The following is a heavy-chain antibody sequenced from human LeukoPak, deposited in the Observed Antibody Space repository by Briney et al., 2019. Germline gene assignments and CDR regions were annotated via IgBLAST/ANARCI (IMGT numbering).Heavy chain of an antibody. V-gene: IGHV3-11*04. J-gene: IGHJ4*02. D-gene: IGHD6-6*01. Sequence: AGGSLRLSCAASGFTFSDYYMSWIRQAPGKGLEWVSYISSSGSTIYYADSVKGRFTISRDNAKNSLYLQMNSLRAEDTAVYYCARDGTARPAVYYFDYWGQGTLVTVSS. CDR1: GFTFSDYY. CDR3: ARDGTARPAVYYFDY. CDR2: ISSSGSTI.